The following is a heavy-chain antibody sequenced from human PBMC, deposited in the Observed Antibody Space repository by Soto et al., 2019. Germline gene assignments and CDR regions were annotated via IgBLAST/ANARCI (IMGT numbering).Heavy chain of an antibody. CDR2: ISYDGSNK. V-gene: IGHV3-30*18. Sequence: GGSLRLSCAASGFTFSSYGMHWVRQAPGKGLEWVAVISYDGSNKYYADSVKGRFTISRDNSKNTLYLQMNSLRAEDTAVYYCAKDLGQLWAPDAFDIWGQGTMVTVSS. D-gene: IGHD5-18*01. CDR3: AKDLGQLWAPDAFDI. J-gene: IGHJ3*02. CDR1: GFTFSSYG.